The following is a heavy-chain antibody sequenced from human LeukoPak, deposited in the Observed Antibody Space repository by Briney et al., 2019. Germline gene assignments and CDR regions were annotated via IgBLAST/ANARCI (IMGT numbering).Heavy chain of an antibody. CDR2: ISGSGDST. J-gene: IGHJ2*01. CDR3: AKEAFPDYYESSGPYWYFDL. V-gene: IGHV3-23*01. D-gene: IGHD3-22*01. CDR1: GFTFSSYT. Sequence: RTGGSLRLSCAASGFTFSSYTMTWVRQAPGKGLEWVSGISGSGDSTYYADSVKGRFTISRDNSKNMVYLQMNSLRAEDTAVYYCAKEAFPDYYESSGPYWYFDLWGRGTLVTVSS.